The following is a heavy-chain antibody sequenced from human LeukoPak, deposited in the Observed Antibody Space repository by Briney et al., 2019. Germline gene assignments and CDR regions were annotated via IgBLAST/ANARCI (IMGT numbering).Heavy chain of an antibody. CDR3: ARGRQMATIEY. Sequence: GGSLRLSCAASGFPFSSYGMHWVRQAPGKGLEWVARLVYDERSDYANSVKGRFSISRDNSKNSLYLQMTSLRAEDTAVYYCARGRQMATIEYWGQGTLVTVSS. CDR1: GFPFSSYG. V-gene: IGHV3-33*05. J-gene: IGHJ4*02. CDR2: LVYDERSD. D-gene: IGHD5-24*01.